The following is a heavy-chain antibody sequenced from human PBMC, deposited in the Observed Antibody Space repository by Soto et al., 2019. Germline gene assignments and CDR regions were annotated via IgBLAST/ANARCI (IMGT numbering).Heavy chain of an antibody. CDR3: ARDQLYYYDSSGYNYYYYYGMDV. V-gene: IGHV4-31*03. CDR1: GGSISSGGYY. Sequence: SETLSLTCTVSGGSISSGGYYWSWIRQHPGKGLEWIGYIYYSGSTYYNPSLKSRVTISVDTSKNQFSLKLSSVTAADTAVYYCARDQLYYYDSSGYNYYYYYGMDVWGQGTTVTVSS. CDR2: IYYSGST. D-gene: IGHD3-22*01. J-gene: IGHJ6*02.